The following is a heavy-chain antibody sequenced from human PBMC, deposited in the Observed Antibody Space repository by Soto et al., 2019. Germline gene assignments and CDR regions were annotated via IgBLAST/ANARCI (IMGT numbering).Heavy chain of an antibody. CDR3: ARLYCSATSCYSVGAFDI. CDR1: GFTFSSYG. Sequence: GSLRLSGVASGFTFSSYGMHWVRQAPGKGLEWVALIWFDGSDKYYTESVKGRFTISRDNSKSTLYLQMNSLRAEDTALYYCARLYCSATSCYSVGAFDIRGPGTMVTVSS. CDR2: IWFDGSDK. V-gene: IGHV3-33*01. J-gene: IGHJ3*02. D-gene: IGHD2-2*01.